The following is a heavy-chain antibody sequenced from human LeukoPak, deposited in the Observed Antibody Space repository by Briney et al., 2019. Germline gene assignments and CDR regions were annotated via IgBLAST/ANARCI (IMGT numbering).Heavy chain of an antibody. CDR1: GYTFTTFG. D-gene: IGHD1-26*01. CDR3: ARGLAWELGDY. Sequence: ASVKVSCKASGYTFTTFGINWVRQAPGQGLEWMGWISGYNGNSNYAQKLQGRVTMTTDTSTSTAYMELRSLRADDTAVYYCARGLAWELGDYWGQGTLVTVSS. CDR2: ISGYNGNS. J-gene: IGHJ4*02. V-gene: IGHV1-18*01.